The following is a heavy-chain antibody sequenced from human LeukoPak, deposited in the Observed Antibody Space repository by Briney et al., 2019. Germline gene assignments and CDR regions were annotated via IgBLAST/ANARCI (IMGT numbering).Heavy chain of an antibody. CDR1: GFTFSSYW. V-gene: IGHV3-74*01. CDR3: TRDFDFSSAI. Sequence: GGSLRLSCAASGFTFSSYWMHWVRQAPGKGLVWVSRISPDGSTTGHADSVKGRFTTSRDNAKNTLFLQMNSLRAEDTAVYYCTRDFDFSSAIWGQGTLVTVSA. CDR2: ISPDGSTT. D-gene: IGHD3-3*01. J-gene: IGHJ4*02.